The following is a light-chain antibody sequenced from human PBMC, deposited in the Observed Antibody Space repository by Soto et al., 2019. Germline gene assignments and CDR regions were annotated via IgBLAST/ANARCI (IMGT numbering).Light chain of an antibody. CDR1: QSVSSSY. Sequence: EILLRQSPGTLCLSPGERATVSCRAIQSVSSSYLAWYQQKPGQAPRLLIYGASTRATGIPARFSGSGSGTEFTLTISSLQSEDFAVYYCQQYNNWPPITFGQGTRLEIK. J-gene: IGKJ5*01. CDR2: GAS. CDR3: QQYNNWPPIT. V-gene: IGKV3-15*01.